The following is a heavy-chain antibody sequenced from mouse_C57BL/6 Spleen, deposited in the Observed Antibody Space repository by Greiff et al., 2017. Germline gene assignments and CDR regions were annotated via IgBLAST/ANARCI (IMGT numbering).Heavy chain of an antibody. D-gene: IGHD2-4*01. CDR1: GYTFTDYY. CDR2: INPNNGGT. CDR3: ARGKFYYDYDDYAMDY. V-gene: IGHV1-26*01. J-gene: IGHJ4*01. Sequence: EVQLQQSGPELVKPGASVKISCKASGYTFTDYYMNWVKQSHGKSLEWIGDINPNNGGTSYNQKFKGKATLTVDKSSSTAYMELRSLTSEDSAVYYCARGKFYYDYDDYAMDYWGQGTSVTVSS.